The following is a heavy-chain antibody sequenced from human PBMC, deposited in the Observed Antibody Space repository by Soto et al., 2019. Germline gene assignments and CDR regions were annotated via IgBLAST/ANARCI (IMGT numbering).Heavy chain of an antibody. CDR1: GGTFSSYA. V-gene: IGHV1-69*13. Sequence: SVKVSCKASGGTFSSYAISWVRQAPGQGLEWMGGIIPIFGTANYAQKFQGRVTITADESTSTAYMELSSLRSEDTAVYYCASLVRYCSGGSCSYYFDYWGQGTLVTVSS. J-gene: IGHJ4*02. CDR2: IIPIFGTA. D-gene: IGHD2-15*01. CDR3: ASLVRYCSGGSCSYYFDY.